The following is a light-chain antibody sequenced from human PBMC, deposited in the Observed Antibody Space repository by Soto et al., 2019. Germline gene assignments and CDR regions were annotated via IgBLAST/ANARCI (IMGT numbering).Light chain of an antibody. V-gene: IGLV1-44*01. CDR1: SSNMGTNT. CDR2: VND. J-gene: IGLJ1*01. CDR3: VAWDDSLNGHV. Sequence: QSVLTXPPSASGTPGQRVTISCSGGSSNMGTNTVSWYQQVPGTAPKVLIYVNDQRPSGVPDRFSGSNSGTSASLAISGLQPEDEAEYYCVAWDDSLNGHVFGTGTKVTVL.